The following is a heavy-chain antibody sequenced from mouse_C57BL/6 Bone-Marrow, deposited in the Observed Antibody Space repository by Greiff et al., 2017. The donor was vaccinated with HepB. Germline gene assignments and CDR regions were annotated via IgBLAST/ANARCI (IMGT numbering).Heavy chain of an antibody. J-gene: IGHJ3*01. D-gene: IGHD1-1*01. CDR2: INPSSGYT. CDR1: GYTFTSYT. V-gene: IGHV1-4*01. Sequence: QVQLKQSGAELARPGASVKMSCKASGYTFTSYTMHWIKQRPGQGLEWIGYINPSSGYTKYNQKFKDKATLTADKSSSTAYMQLSSLTSEDSAVYYCARSLHYYGSPFAYWGQGTLVTVSA. CDR3: ARSLHYYGSPFAY.